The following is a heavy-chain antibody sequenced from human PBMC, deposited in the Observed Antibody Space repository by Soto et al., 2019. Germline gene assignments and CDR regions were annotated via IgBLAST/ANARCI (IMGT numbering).Heavy chain of an antibody. CDR1: GGTFSSYI. V-gene: IGHV1-3*01. Sequence: ASVKVSFKASGGTFSSYIISWVRQAPGQGLEWMGWINAGNGNTKYSQKFQGRVTITRDTSASTAYMELSSLRSEDTAVYYCARSIVVVTALDYWGQGTLVTVSS. CDR2: INAGNGNT. D-gene: IGHD2-21*02. J-gene: IGHJ4*02. CDR3: ARSIVVVTALDY.